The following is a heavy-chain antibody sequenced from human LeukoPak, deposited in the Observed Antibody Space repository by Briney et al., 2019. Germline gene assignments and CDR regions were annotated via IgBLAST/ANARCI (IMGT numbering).Heavy chain of an antibody. CDR2: ISPTGSDT. CDR3: ARFKSDTREANDY. V-gene: IGHV5-51*01. D-gene: IGHD5-24*01. J-gene: IGHJ4*02. CDR1: GYRFSDYW. Sequence: GESLKISFKGSGYRFSDYWIGRVRPMPGKALEWVGIISPTGSDTRYRPAFQGQVTISVDKSISTAYLQWSSLKASDTAMYYCARFKSDTREANDYWGQGTLVTVSS.